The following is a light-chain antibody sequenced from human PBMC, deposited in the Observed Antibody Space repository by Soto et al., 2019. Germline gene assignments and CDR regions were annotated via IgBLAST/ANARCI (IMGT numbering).Light chain of an antibody. Sequence: DLQMTQSPSSLSASVGDRVTISCQASQDIRNYLNWYQQKPGKAPKLLIYDAFNLETGVPSRFSGSGSGTDFTLTITSLQPEDIATYYCQQYDSLITFGRGTRLDIK. V-gene: IGKV1-33*01. CDR1: QDIRNY. CDR3: QQYDSLIT. J-gene: IGKJ5*01. CDR2: DAF.